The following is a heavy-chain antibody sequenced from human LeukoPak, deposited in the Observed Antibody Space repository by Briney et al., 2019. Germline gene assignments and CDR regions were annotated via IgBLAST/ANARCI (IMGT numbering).Heavy chain of an antibody. J-gene: IGHJ5*02. CDR1: GGTFSSYA. CDR3: ARGRWKGSGYVPSDRQRRNWFDP. CDR2: IIPIFGTA. D-gene: IGHD5-12*01. V-gene: IGHV1-69*01. Sequence: SVKVSCKASGGTFSSYAISWVRQAPGQGLEWMGGIIPIFGTANYAQKSQGRVTITADESTSTACMELSSLRSEDTAVYYCARGRWKGSGYVPSDRQRRNWFDPWGQGTLVTVSS.